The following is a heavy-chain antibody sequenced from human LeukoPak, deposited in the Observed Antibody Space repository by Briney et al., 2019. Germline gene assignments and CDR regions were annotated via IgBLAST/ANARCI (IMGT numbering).Heavy chain of an antibody. CDR3: ARTPGIAYLDV. J-gene: IGHJ6*04. Sequence: PSETLSLTCTVSGGSISSSSYYWGWIRQPPGKGLEWIGSIYYSGSTYYNPSLKSRVTISVDTSKNQFSLKLSSVTAADTAVYYCARTPGIAYLDVWGKGTTVTVSS. V-gene: IGHV4-39*01. CDR2: IYYSGST. D-gene: IGHD6-13*01. CDR1: GGSISSSSYY.